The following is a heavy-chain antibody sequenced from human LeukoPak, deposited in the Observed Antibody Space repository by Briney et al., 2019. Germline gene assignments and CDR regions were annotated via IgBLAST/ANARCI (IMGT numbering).Heavy chain of an antibody. CDR3: ARQDTFWTPNPPP. CDR2: INTSGSFT. CDR1: GFTFSSYG. V-gene: IGHV3-74*01. J-gene: IGHJ1*01. D-gene: IGHD3/OR15-3a*01. Sequence: GGSLRLSCAASGFTFSSYGMHWVRQVPGKGLVWVSDINTSGSFTRYADSVKGRFTISRDNAKNSLYLQMNSLRAEDTAVYYCARQDTFWTPNPPPWGQGTMVIVSS.